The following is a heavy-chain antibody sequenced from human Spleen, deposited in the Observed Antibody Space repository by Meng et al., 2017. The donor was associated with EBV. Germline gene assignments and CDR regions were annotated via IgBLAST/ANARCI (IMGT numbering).Heavy chain of an antibody. Sequence: VQLQGSGPGRVKPSETLSLTCTVSGASISTGSYYWTWIRQTPGKGLEWLGYVYFSGSTNYNPSLKSRVTMSIDTSKNQFSLNLRSATAADAAVYFCARGGYGTNYFDPWGQGTLVTVSS. V-gene: IGHV4-61*01. D-gene: IGHD4/OR15-4a*01. CDR3: ARGGYGTNYFDP. J-gene: IGHJ5*02. CDR2: VYFSGST. CDR1: GASISTGSYY.